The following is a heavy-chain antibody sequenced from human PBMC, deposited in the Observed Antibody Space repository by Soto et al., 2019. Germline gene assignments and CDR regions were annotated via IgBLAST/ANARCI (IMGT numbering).Heavy chain of an antibody. CDR3: AGETVAALTPDKGFDYYGVDV. Sequence: EGSLRLSCTSSGVPFRSYTMHWLRRAPGKGLEWVGIISFDGSSKDDAAWSKGRIVISRDTSKDSLHLQMDTLRPDDTAIDDGAGETVAALTPDKGFDYYGVDVWGKGTRGPVPS. V-gene: IGHV3-30*09. CDR1: GVPFRSYT. J-gene: IGHJ6*04. D-gene: IGHD1-1*01. CDR2: ISFDGSSK.